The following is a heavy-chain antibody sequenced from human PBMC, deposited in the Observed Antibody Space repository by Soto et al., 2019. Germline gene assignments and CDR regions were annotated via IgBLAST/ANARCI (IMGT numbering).Heavy chain of an antibody. Sequence: ASVKVSCKASGYTFTSYNINWVRQAPGQGLEWVAGSTSNSGNSDYAQKFQGRLTVTRDTSISTAYMELSSLRSDDTAVYYCVLLGVFXHWGPGTLVT. CDR3: VLLGVFXH. CDR1: GYTFTSYN. J-gene: IGHJ4*02. D-gene: IGHD3-3*01. CDR2: STSNSGNS. V-gene: IGHV1-8*01.